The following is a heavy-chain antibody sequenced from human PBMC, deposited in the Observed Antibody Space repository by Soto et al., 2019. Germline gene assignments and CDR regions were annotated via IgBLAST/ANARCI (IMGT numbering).Heavy chain of an antibody. D-gene: IGHD1-26*01. J-gene: IGHJ4*02. CDR3: ARDQGGQSGNFIFDN. CDR2: IWYRGRDI. V-gene: IGHV3-33*01. CDR1: GFTFSDYV. Sequence: QQQQVESGGGVVQPGRSLRLSCAASGFTFSDYVMHWVRQAPGKGLEWVAVIWYRGRDIFYADSVKGRFTISRDNSKNTLYLQLNSLRAEDTAVYYCARDQGGQSGNFIFDNWGQGTLVTVSS.